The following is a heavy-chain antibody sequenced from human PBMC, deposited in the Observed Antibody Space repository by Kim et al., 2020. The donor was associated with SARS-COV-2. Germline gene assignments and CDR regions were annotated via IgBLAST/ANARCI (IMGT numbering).Heavy chain of an antibody. Sequence: SETLSLTCTVSGYSISSGYYWGWIRQPPGKGLEWIGSIYHSGSTYYNPSLKSRVTISVDTSKNQFSLRLSSVTAADPAVYYCARVFTTSVYYFDYWGQGT. CDR2: IYHSGST. CDR1: GYSISSGYY. D-gene: IGHD3-22*01. J-gene: IGHJ4*02. CDR3: ARVFTTSVYYFDY. V-gene: IGHV4-38-2*02.